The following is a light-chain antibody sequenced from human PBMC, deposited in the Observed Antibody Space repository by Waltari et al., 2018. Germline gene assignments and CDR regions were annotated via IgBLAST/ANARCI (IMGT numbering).Light chain of an antibody. CDR1: QSVLYSSNNKNY. CDR3: QQYYSTPYT. Sequence: DIVMTQSPDSLAVSLGERATINLKSSQSVLYSSNNKNYLAWYQQKPGQPPKLLIYWASTRESGVPDRFSGSGSGTDFTLTISSLQAEDVAVYYCQQYYSTPYTFGGGTKVEIK. V-gene: IGKV4-1*01. J-gene: IGKJ4*01. CDR2: WAS.